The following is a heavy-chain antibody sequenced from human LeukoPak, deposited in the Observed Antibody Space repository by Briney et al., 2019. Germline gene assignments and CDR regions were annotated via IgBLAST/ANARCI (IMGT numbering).Heavy chain of an antibody. V-gene: IGHV3-7*01. CDR1: GFTFSDHW. CDR2: MKQDGSEK. CDR3: ARGGAPGFYFDF. Sequence: GGSLRLSCAASGFTFSDHWMSWVRQAPGKGLEWVANMKQDGSEKYYVDSVKGRFTISRDNAKNSLYLQMNSLRAEDTAVYYCARGGAPGFYFDFWGQGSLVTVSS. D-gene: IGHD3-10*01. J-gene: IGHJ4*02.